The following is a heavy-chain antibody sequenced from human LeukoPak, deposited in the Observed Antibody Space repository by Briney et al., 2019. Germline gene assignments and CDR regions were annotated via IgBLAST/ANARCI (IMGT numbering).Heavy chain of an antibody. V-gene: IGHV3-48*04. D-gene: IGHD6-19*01. CDR2: ISSSSSTI. CDR1: GFTFSSYS. CDR3: AKEGTRSRSQWAFDF. J-gene: IGHJ3*01. Sequence: GGSLRLSCAASGFTFSSYSMNWVRQAPGKGLEWVPYISSSSSTIYYADSVKGRFTISRDNAKNSLYLQMNSLRVEDTAVYYCAKEGTRSRSQWAFDFWGQGTMVTVSS.